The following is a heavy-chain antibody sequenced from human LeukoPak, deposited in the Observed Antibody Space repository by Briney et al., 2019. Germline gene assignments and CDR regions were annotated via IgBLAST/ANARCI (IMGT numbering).Heavy chain of an antibody. J-gene: IGHJ5*02. CDR1: GFTFTSYG. D-gene: IGHD3-9*01. CDR3: ARAYTGYFP. Sequence: GGSLRLSCAASGFTFTSYGMHWVRQAPGKGLEWVALIWYDGTNKYYADSVKGRFTISRDNSKNTLYLQMNSLRVEDTAVYYCARAYTGYFPWGQGTLVIVSS. V-gene: IGHV3-33*01. CDR2: IWYDGTNK.